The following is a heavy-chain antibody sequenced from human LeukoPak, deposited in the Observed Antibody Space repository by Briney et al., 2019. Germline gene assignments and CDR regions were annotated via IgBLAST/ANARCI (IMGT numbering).Heavy chain of an antibody. Sequence: ASVKVSCKASGGTFSSYAISWVRQAPGQGLEWMGIINPSGDSTSYAQKFQGRVTMTRDTSTSTVYMELSSLRSEDTAVYYCARASSGYYYFDYWGQGTLVTVSS. V-gene: IGHV1-46*01. CDR3: ARASSGYYYFDY. CDR2: INPSGDST. D-gene: IGHD3-22*01. J-gene: IGHJ4*02. CDR1: GGTFSSYA.